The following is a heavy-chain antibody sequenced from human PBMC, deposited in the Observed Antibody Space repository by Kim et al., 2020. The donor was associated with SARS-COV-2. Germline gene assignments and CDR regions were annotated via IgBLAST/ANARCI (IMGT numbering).Heavy chain of an antibody. D-gene: IGHD6-13*01. Sequence: GRSLRLSCAASGFTFSSYAMNWVRQAPGKGLEWVAVISYDGSNKYYADSVKGRFTISRDNSKNTLYLQMNSLRAEDTAVYYCAREWYSSSSLAFDIWGQGTMVTVSS. CDR2: ISYDGSNK. J-gene: IGHJ3*02. CDR3: AREWYSSSSLAFDI. CDR1: GFTFSSYA. V-gene: IGHV3-30-3*01.